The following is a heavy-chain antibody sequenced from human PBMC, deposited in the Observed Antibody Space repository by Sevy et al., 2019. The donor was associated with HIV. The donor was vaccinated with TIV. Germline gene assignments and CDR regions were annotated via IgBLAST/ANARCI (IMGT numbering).Heavy chain of an antibody. CDR1: GFTFSTYG. CDR3: ARDLEFYAYGDYGPAFMPDY. D-gene: IGHD3-16*01. V-gene: IGHV3-33*01. Sequence: GGSLRLSCAASGFTFSTYGMHWVRQAPGKGLEWDAVMWFDGSNTYYADSVKGRFTISRDITRNTLHLQMNSLRAEDTAVYYCARDLEFYAYGDYGPAFMPDYWGQGTLVTVSS. J-gene: IGHJ4*02. CDR2: MWFDGSNT.